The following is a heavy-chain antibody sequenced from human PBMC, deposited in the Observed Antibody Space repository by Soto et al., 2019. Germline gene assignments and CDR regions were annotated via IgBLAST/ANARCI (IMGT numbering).Heavy chain of an antibody. CDR3: ARDRLGYCSSTSCPAKSWFDP. V-gene: IGHV1-2*02. Sequence: ASVKVSCKASGYTFTGYYMHWLRQAPGQGLEWMGWINPNSGGTNYAQKFQGRVTMTRDTSISTAYMELSRLRSDDTAVYYCARDRLGYCSSTSCPAKSWFDPWGQGTLVTVSS. D-gene: IGHD2-2*01. CDR1: GYTFTGYY. J-gene: IGHJ5*02. CDR2: INPNSGGT.